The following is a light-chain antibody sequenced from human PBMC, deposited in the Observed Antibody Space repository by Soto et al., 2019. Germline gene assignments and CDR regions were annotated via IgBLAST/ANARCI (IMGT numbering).Light chain of an antibody. CDR3: QQYNNWSPWT. Sequence: EIVMTQSPSTLSVSAGERATLSCRASQSVSSNLAWYQQKPGQAPRLLIYGASTRDTGIPARFSVSGSGTEFTLTLSSLQSEHFAVYSCQQYNNWSPWTFGQGTKVDIK. V-gene: IGKV3-15*01. CDR1: QSVSSN. CDR2: GAS. J-gene: IGKJ1*01.